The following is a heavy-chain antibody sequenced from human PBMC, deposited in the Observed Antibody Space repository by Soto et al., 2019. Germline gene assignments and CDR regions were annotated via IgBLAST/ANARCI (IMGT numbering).Heavy chain of an antibody. V-gene: IGHV1-69*02. CDR3: ARGLGIAVAGSPLHY. CDR2: IIPILGIA. CDR1: GGTFSSYT. Sequence: GASVKVSCKASGGTFSSYTISWVRQAPGQGLEWMGRIIPILGIANYAQKFQGRVTITADKSTSTAYMELSSLRSEDTAVYYCARGLGIAVAGSPLHYWGQGTLVTVSS. J-gene: IGHJ4*02. D-gene: IGHD6-19*01.